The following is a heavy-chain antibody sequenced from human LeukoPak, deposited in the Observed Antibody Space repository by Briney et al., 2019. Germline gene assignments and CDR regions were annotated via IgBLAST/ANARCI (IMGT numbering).Heavy chain of an antibody. Sequence: GGSLRLSCAASGFTFSTYAMSWVRQAPGKGLEWVSAISSSGSSTYYADSVKGRFTISRDKSKNTLYLQMKSLGAEDTAVYYCARDAGVSGYSYDHDALDIWGQGTLVTVSS. CDR3: ARDAGVSGYSYDHDALDI. J-gene: IGHJ3*02. V-gene: IGHV3-23*01. CDR2: ISSSGSST. D-gene: IGHD5-18*01. CDR1: GFTFSTYA.